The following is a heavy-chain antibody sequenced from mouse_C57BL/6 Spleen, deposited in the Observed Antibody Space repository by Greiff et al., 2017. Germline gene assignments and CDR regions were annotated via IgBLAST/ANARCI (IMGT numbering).Heavy chain of an antibody. CDR3: ARRVGWYFDV. CDR1: GYTFPSYW. Sequence: VQLQQPGAELVRPGSSVKLSCKASGYTFPSYWMPWVKQRPIQGLEWIGNIDPSDSETHYNQKFKDKATLTVDKSSSTAYMPLSSLTSEDSAVYCCARRVGWYFDVWGTGTTVTVSS. V-gene: IGHV1-52*01. CDR2: IDPSDSET. J-gene: IGHJ1*03. D-gene: IGHD1-3*01.